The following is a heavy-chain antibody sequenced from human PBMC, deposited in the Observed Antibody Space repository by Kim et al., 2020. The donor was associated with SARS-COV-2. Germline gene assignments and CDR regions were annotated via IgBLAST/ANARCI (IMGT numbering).Heavy chain of an antibody. CDR2: IYYSGST. J-gene: IGHJ4*02. V-gene: IGHV4-31*03. Sequence: SETLSLTCTVSGGSISSGGYYWSWIRQHPGKGLEWIGYIYYSGSTYYNPSLKSRVTISVDTSKNQFSLKLSSVTAADTAVYYCARASSGSYYGRFDYWGQGTLVTVSS. CDR1: GGSISSGGYY. D-gene: IGHD1-26*01. CDR3: ARASSGSYYGRFDY.